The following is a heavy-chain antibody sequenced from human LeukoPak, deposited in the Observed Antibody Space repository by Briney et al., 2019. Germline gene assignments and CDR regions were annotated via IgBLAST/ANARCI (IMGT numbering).Heavy chain of an antibody. J-gene: IGHJ5*02. D-gene: IGHD3-16*01. CDR2: IYYSGST. CDR1: GGSISSSSYY. Sequence: PSETLSLTCTVSGGSISSSSYYWGWIRQPPGKGLEWIGSIYYSGSTYYNPSLKSRVTISVDTSKNQFSLKLSSVTAADTAVYYCASRLRVGNNWFDPWGQGTLVTVSS. V-gene: IGHV4-39*07. CDR3: ASRLRVGNNWFDP.